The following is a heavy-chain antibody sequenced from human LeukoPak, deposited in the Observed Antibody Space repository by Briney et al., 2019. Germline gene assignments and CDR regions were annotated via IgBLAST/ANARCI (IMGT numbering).Heavy chain of an antibody. Sequence: GESLKISCAASGFTFNSYAMHWVRQAPGKGLEWVATISSDGSNICYADSVKGRFTISRDNSKNTLYLQMNSLRAEDTAVYYCARDVAYCGGDCYSEFGYYYGMDVWGQGTTVTVSS. V-gene: IGHV3-33*08. J-gene: IGHJ6*02. CDR3: ARDVAYCGGDCYSEFGYYYGMDV. CDR2: ISSDGSNI. CDR1: GFTFNSYA. D-gene: IGHD2-21*02.